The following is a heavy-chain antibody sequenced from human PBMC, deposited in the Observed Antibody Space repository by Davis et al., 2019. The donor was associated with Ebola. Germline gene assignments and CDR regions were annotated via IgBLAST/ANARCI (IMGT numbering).Heavy chain of an antibody. J-gene: IGHJ5*02. V-gene: IGHV1-18*01. Sequence: ASVKVSCKASGGTFTSYGISWVRQAPGQGLEWMGWISAYNGNTNYAQKLQGRVTMTTDTSTSTAYMELRSLRSDDTAVYYCARDPDIVVVPAANTWWFDPWGQGTLVTVSS. CDR1: GGTFTSYG. CDR2: ISAYNGNT. CDR3: ARDPDIVVVPAANTWWFDP. D-gene: IGHD2-2*01.